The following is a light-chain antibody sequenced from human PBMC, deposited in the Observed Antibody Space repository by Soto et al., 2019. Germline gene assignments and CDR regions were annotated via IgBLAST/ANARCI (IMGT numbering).Light chain of an antibody. V-gene: IGLV2-14*01. CDR3: TSYTSSITYV. CDR1: ISDIGGYNY. CDR2: EVS. Sequence: QSALTQPASVSGSPGQSITISCTGTISDIGGYNYVSWYQQHPGKAPKLIVYEVSWRPSGVSNRFSGSKSGNTASLTISGLQPEDEADYYCTSYTSSITYVFGTGTRSPS. J-gene: IGLJ1*01.